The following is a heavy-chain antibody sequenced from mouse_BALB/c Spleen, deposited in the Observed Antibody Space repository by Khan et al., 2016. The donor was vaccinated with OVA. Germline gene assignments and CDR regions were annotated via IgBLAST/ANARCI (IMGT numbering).Heavy chain of an antibody. D-gene: IGHD3-1*01. V-gene: IGHV1-63*02. CDR3: ARRGAARATWDYVDY. Sequence: VELVESGAELVRPGTSVKMSCKAAGYTFTNYWIGWVKQRPGHGLEWIGDTYPGGGYTNYNEKFTGKATLTADTSSSTAYMQLSGLTSEDSDIYYWARRGAARATWDYVDYWGQGTTLTVSS. CDR2: TYPGGGYT. J-gene: IGHJ2*01. CDR1: GYTFTNYW.